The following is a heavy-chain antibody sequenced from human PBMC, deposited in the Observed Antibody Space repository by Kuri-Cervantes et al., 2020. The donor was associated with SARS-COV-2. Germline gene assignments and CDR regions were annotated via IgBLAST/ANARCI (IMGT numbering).Heavy chain of an antibody. J-gene: IGHJ4*02. Sequence: SGPTLVKPTGTLTLTCTVSGFSLSSRGVAVGWIRQPPGKALEWLARIDWDDDKYYKTSLNTRLSISKDASKDQVVLTMTNMDPVDTATYYCVRIRAATVIADYWGQGTLVTVSS. D-gene: IGHD4-11*01. CDR2: IDWDDDK. V-gene: IGHV2-70*11. CDR1: GFSLSSRGVA. CDR3: VRIRAATVIADY.